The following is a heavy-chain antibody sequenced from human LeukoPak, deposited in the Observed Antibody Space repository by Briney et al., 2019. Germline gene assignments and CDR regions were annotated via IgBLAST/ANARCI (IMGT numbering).Heavy chain of an antibody. CDR2: ISWNSGSI. J-gene: IGHJ4*02. CDR1: GFTFDDYA. D-gene: IGHD6-19*01. V-gene: IGHV3-9*01. Sequence: PGRSLRLSCAASGFTFDDYAMHWVRQAPGKGLEWVSGISWNSGSIGYADSVKGRFTISRDNAKNSLYLQMNSLRAEDTALYYCAKDIGPPSCDGWFCPPVFGGQGTLVTVSS. CDR3: AKDIGPPSCDGWFCPPVF.